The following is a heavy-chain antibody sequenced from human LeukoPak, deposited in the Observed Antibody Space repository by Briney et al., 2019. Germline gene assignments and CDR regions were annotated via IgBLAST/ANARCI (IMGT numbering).Heavy chain of an antibody. V-gene: IGHV3-7*01. Sequence: PGGSLRLSCAASGFTFTNHWMSWVRQAPGKGLEWVANIKQDGSEKYYVDSAKGRFTISRDNAKNSLNLQMHTLSDENTAVYYGVRNGGSFDGWGQGSLVTVSS. CDR2: IKQDGSEK. CDR1: GFTFTNHW. D-gene: IGHD3-10*01. CDR3: VRNGGSFDG. J-gene: IGHJ4*02.